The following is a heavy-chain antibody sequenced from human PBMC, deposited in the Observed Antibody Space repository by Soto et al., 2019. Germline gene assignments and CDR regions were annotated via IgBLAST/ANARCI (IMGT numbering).Heavy chain of an antibody. D-gene: IGHD3-10*01. CDR2: ISAYNGNT. CDR3: ARGWVHMFRGVITHFDY. J-gene: IGHJ4*02. CDR1: GYTFTSYG. V-gene: IGHV1-18*01. Sequence: QVQLVQSGAEVKKPGASVKVSCKASGYTFTSYGISWVRQTPGQGLEWMGWISAYNGNTNYAQKLQVRVTMTTDTSTSTAYMELGSVRCADTAVYYCARGWVHMFRGVITHFDYWGQGTLVTVSS.